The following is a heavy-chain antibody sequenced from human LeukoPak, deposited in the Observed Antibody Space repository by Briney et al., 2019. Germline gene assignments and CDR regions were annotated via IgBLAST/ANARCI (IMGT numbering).Heavy chain of an antibody. J-gene: IGHJ5*02. Sequence: EASVKVSCKASGYTFTGYYMHWVRQAPGQGLEWMGWINPNSGGTNYAQKFQGRVTMTRNTSISTAYMELSSLRSEDTAVYYCARAKQGYSSSWYRGWFDPWGQGTLVTVSS. CDR2: INPNSGGT. CDR1: GYTFTGYY. D-gene: IGHD6-13*01. CDR3: ARAKQGYSSSWYRGWFDP. V-gene: IGHV1-2*02.